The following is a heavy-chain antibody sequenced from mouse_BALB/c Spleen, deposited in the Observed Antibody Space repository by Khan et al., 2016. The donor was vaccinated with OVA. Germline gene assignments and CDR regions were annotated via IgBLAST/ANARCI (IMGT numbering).Heavy chain of an antibody. V-gene: IGHV14-3*02. CDR1: GFNIKDTY. CDR2: IDPANGNT. D-gene: IGHD4-1*01. CDR3: ARDYWDVFAY. Sequence: EVQLQQSGAELVKPGASVKLSCTASGFNIKDTYMHWVKQRPEQGLEWIGRIDPANGNTTYDPKFQGKATITADTYSKPAYLQLSSLTAEDTAGYYGARDYWDVFAYWGQGALVTVSA. J-gene: IGHJ3*01.